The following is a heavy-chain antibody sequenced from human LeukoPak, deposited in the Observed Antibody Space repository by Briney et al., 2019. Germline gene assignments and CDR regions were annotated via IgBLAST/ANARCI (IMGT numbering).Heavy chain of an antibody. J-gene: IGHJ3*02. CDR1: GFTFSSYI. CDR3: ARDKGTIWNSQNDPFDM. CDR2: VSYDGSKT. D-gene: IGHD1-7*01. Sequence: GSLRLSCAASGFTFSSYIMHWVRLAPGKGLEWVAVVSYDGSKTYHRDPVKGRFTISRDNSENTLFLQMNSLRSEDTAVYYCARDKGTIWNSQNDPFDMWGQGTMVTVSS. V-gene: IGHV3-30*10.